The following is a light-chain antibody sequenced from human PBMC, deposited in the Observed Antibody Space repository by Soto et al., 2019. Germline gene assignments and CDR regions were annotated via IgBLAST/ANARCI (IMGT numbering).Light chain of an antibody. Sequence: EIVLTQSPGTLSLSPGERATLSCRASQSVSSRYLAWYQQRPGQAPRLLIYGASSRATGIPDRFSGSGSGTDFTLTISRLEPEDFAVYYCQQYGGSPPWTFGQGTKVEIK. J-gene: IGKJ1*01. CDR3: QQYGGSPPWT. CDR2: GAS. V-gene: IGKV3-20*01. CDR1: QSVSSRY.